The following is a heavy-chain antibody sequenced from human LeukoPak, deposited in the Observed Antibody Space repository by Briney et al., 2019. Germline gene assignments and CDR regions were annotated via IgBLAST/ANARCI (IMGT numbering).Heavy chain of an antibody. J-gene: IGHJ6*03. CDR3: ARQRTPYYYYMDV. V-gene: IGHV5-51*01. CDR1: GYSFTSYW. D-gene: IGHD1/OR15-1a*01. Sequence: GESLKVSCKVSGYSFTSYWIGWVRQMPGKGLEWMGIIYPGDSDTRYSPSFQGQVTISADKSISTAYLQWSSLKASDTAMYYCARQRTPYYYYMDVWGKGTTVAVSS. CDR2: IYPGDSDT.